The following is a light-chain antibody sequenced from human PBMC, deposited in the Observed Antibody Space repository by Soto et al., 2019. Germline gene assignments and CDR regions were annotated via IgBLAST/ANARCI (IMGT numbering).Light chain of an antibody. Sequence: EIVMTQSPGTLSVSTGEGATLSCRASQSVDSNLAWYQQKPGQAPRLLIYGASTRATGIPDRFRGSGSGTEFTLTISSLQSEDFAVYYCQQRARWPMPFGQGTRLELK. CDR3: QQRARWPMP. V-gene: IGKV3D-15*01. J-gene: IGKJ5*01. CDR1: QSVDSN. CDR2: GAS.